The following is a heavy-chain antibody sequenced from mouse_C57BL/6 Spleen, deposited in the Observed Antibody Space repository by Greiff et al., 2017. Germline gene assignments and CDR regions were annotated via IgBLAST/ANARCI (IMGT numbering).Heavy chain of an antibody. Sequence: EVKLVESGPGLVKPSQSLSLTCSVTGYSITSGYYWNWIRQFPGNKLEWMGYISYDGSNNYNPSLKNRISITRDTSKNQFFLKLNSVTTEDTATYYCARDPPYGAYWGQGTLVTVSA. CDR2: ISYDGSN. J-gene: IGHJ3*01. D-gene: IGHD1-1*01. CDR1: GYSITSGYY. CDR3: ARDPPYGAY. V-gene: IGHV3-6*01.